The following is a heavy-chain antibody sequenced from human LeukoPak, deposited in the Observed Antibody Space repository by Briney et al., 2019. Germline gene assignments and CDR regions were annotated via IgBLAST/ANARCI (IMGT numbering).Heavy chain of an antibody. Sequence: GSLSLSCAASGFSFSSYGMHWVRPAPGKGLKWVAVIWYDGSNKYYADSVKGRFTISRDNSKNTLYLQMNSLRAEDTAVYYCARDTGLDYWGQGTLVTVSS. CDR2: IWYDGSNK. CDR1: GFSFSSYG. CDR3: ARDTGLDY. V-gene: IGHV3-33*01. J-gene: IGHJ4*02. D-gene: IGHD4-17*01.